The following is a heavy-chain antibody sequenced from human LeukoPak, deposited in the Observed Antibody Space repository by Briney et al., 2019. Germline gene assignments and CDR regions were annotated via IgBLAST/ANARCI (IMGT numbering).Heavy chain of an antibody. V-gene: IGHV1-46*01. J-gene: IGHJ5*02. Sequence: ASVKVSCKASGYTFTSYYMHWMRQAPGQGLEWMGIINPSGGSTSYAQKFQGRVTMTRDTSTSTVYMELSSLRSEDTAVYYCAKGGGMVATTPWGQGTLVTVSS. CDR2: INPSGGST. CDR1: GYTFTSYY. D-gene: IGHD5-12*01. CDR3: AKGGGMVATTP.